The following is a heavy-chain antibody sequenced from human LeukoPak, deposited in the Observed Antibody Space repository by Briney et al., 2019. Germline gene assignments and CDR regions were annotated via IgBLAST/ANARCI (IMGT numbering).Heavy chain of an antibody. D-gene: IGHD6-13*01. CDR1: GGSISSYY. Sequence: SETLSLTCTVSGGSISSYYWSWIRQPPGKGLEWIGYIYYSGSTNYNPSLKSRVTISVDTSKNQFSLKLSSVIAADTAVYYCARPGYSSSWTPVYWGQGTLVTVSS. CDR2: IYYSGST. V-gene: IGHV4-59*08. J-gene: IGHJ4*02. CDR3: ARPGYSSSWTPVY.